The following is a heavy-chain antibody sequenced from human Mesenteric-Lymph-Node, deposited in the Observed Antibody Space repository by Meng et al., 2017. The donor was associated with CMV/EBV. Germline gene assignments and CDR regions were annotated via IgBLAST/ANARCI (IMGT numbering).Heavy chain of an antibody. J-gene: IGHJ5*02. CDR1: GGSFSGDY. D-gene: IGHD2-2*01. CDR2: INHSGST. Sequence: SETLSLTCAVYGGSFSGDYWSWIRQPPGKGLEWIGEINHSGSTNYNPSLKSRVTISVDTSKNQFSLKLSSVTAADTAVYYCARGNIVVVPAAKVPGWFDPWGQGTLVTVPS. CDR3: ARGNIVVVPAAKVPGWFDP. V-gene: IGHV4-34*01.